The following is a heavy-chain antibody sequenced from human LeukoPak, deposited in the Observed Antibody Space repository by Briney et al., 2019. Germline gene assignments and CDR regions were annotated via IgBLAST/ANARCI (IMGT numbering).Heavy chain of an antibody. CDR3: AAGRVYSGYGRGQYDY. D-gene: IGHD5-12*01. Sequence: ASVKVSCKASGFPFPSYGFAGVGRPPGKGLEWRGGINADNGNTNYAQKLQGRVTLTTDTPTSTAYMELRSLRSDDTAVYYCAAGRVYSGYGRGQYDYWGQGTLVTVSS. CDR1: GFPFPSYG. CDR2: INADNGNT. J-gene: IGHJ4*02. V-gene: IGHV1-18*01.